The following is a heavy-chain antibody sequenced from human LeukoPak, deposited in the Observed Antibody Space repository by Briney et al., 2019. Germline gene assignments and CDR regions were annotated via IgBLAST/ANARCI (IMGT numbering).Heavy chain of an antibody. J-gene: IGHJ4*01. V-gene: IGHV1-2*02. CDR2: INPNDGDT. CDR3: GRANFLYCNSSTCRFDY. Sequence: ASVKVSCKASGYTFTDYYMHWVRQAPGQGFEWMGWINPNDGDTNYAQNFQGRVTMTRDTSISTAHMEVSGLRSDYTAVYYCGRANFLYCNSSTCRFDYWGQGTMVTVSS. CDR1: GYTFTDYY. D-gene: IGHD2/OR15-2a*01.